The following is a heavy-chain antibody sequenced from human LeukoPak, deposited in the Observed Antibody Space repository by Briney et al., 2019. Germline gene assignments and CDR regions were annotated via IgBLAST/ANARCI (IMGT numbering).Heavy chain of an antibody. J-gene: IGHJ6*03. CDR2: IYYSGST. CDR1: GGSTSSSSYS. Sequence: PSENLSLTCTVSGGSTSSSSYSWGWIRQPPGKGLEWIGNIYYSGSTYYNPSLKSRVTISVDTSKNQFSLKLSSVTAADTAVYYCARVNPYYYYYMDVWGKGTTVTISS. V-gene: IGHV4-39*07. CDR3: ARVNPYYYYYMDV.